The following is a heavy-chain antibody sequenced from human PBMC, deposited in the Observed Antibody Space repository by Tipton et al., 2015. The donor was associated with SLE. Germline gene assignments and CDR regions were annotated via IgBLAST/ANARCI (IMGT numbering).Heavy chain of an antibody. CDR2: IYHSGST. V-gene: IGHV4-59*01. D-gene: IGHD7-27*01. J-gene: IGHJ4*02. Sequence: TLSFTCTVSGGSISSYYWSWIRQPPGKGLEWIGSIYHSGSTYYNPSLKSRVTISVDTSKNQFSLKLSSVTAADTAVYYCARALGRSYFDYWGQGTLVTVSS. CDR1: GGSISSYY. CDR3: ARALGRSYFDY.